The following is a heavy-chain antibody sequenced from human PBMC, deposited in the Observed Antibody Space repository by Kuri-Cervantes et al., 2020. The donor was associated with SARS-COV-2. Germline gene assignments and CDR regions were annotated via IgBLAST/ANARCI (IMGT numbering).Heavy chain of an antibody. J-gene: IGHJ6*02. CDR2: INPNSGGT. CDR3: AREVCVGIAAAGKACYYYYGMDV. V-gene: IGHV1-2*02. Sequence: ASVKVSCKASGYTFTGYYMHWVRQAPGQGLEWMGWINPNSGGTNYAQKLQGRVTMTTDTSTSTAYMELRSLRSDDTAVYYCAREVCVGIAAAGKACYYYYGMDVWGQGTTVTVSS. CDR1: GYTFTGYY. D-gene: IGHD6-13*01.